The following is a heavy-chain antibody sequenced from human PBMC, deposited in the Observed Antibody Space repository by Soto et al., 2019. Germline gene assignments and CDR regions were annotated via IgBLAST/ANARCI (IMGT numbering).Heavy chain of an antibody. D-gene: IGHD3-22*01. Sequence: SSETLSLTCTVSGGSINSGGYSWTWIRQPPGKGLEWIGFIYHTGTTYYNPSLKSRVTISVDRSKNQFSLKLNSVTAADTAVYYCARGVNYDDSSGSSWFDHWGQGALVTVSS. V-gene: IGHV4-30-2*01. CDR1: GGSINSGGYS. CDR3: ARGVNYDDSSGSSWFDH. J-gene: IGHJ5*02. CDR2: IYHTGTT.